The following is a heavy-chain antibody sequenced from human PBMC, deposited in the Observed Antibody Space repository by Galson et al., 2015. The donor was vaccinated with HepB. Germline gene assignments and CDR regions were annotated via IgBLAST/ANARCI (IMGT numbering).Heavy chain of an antibody. V-gene: IGHV3-49*04. CDR2: IRNKAFRGKT. D-gene: IGHD3-10*01. CDR1: GFTFGDYA. Sequence: SLRLSCATSGFTFGDYAMSWVRQAPGKGLEWVGSIRNKAFRGKTEYAASVKGRFSISRDDSKSIAYLQMNSLKTEDTAVYYCAREYYGSGNYWRPFDYWGQGTLVTVSS. CDR3: AREYYGSGNYWRPFDY. J-gene: IGHJ4*02.